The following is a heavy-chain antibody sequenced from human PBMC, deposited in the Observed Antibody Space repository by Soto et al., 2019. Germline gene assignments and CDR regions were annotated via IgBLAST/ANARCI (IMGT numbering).Heavy chain of an antibody. CDR1: GYSFTSYW. J-gene: IGHJ6*02. D-gene: IGHD6-19*01. Sequence: PGESLKISCKGSGYSFTSYWISWVRQMPGKGLEWMGRIDPSDSYTNYSPSFQGHVTISADKSISTAYLQWSSLKASDTAMYYCARQVIAVAGTGGYGMDVWGQGTTVTVSS. CDR3: ARQVIAVAGTGGYGMDV. CDR2: IDPSDSYT. V-gene: IGHV5-10-1*01.